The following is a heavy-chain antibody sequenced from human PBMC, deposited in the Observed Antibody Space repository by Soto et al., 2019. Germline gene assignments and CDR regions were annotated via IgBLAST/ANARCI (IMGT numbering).Heavy chain of an antibody. V-gene: IGHV3-9*01. CDR1: GFTFDNCG. Sequence: GGSLRLSCAASGFTFDNCGMHWVRQAPGKGLEWVSGISWDSGTIGYADSVKGRFTISRDDAKNSLYLQMNSLRREDTALYYCVQGRYPTMATPLDHWGQGTLVTVLL. CDR2: ISWDSGTI. CDR3: VQGRYPTMATPLDH. D-gene: IGHD1-1*01. J-gene: IGHJ5*02.